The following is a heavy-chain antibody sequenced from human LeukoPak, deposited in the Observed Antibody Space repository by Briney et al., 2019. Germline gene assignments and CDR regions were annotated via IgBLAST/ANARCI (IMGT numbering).Heavy chain of an antibody. CDR3: ARSDSSGYRIAEYFQH. CDR2: ISSSSSYI. Sequence: PGGSLRLSCAASGFTLSSYSMNWVRQAPGKGLGWVSSISSSSSYIYYADSVKGRFTISRDNAKNSLYLQMNSLRAEDTAVYYCARSDSSGYRIAEYFQHWGQGTLVTVSS. J-gene: IGHJ1*01. D-gene: IGHD3-22*01. CDR1: GFTLSSYS. V-gene: IGHV3-21*01.